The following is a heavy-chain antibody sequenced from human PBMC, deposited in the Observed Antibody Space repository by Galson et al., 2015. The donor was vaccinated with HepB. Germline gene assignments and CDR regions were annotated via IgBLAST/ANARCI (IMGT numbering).Heavy chain of an antibody. CDR3: ARSVYQLPPPARLAMDV. CDR1: RFTFSNYG. D-gene: IGHD2-2*01. J-gene: IGHJ6*02. Sequence: SLRLSCAASRFTFSNYGMHWVRQAPGTGLEWVALIWHDGNNKFYAESVKGRFTISRDNSKNTLFLQMNRLRVEDTAVYYCARSVYQLPPPARLAMDVWGLGTTVTVS. V-gene: IGHV3-33*01. CDR2: IWHDGNNK.